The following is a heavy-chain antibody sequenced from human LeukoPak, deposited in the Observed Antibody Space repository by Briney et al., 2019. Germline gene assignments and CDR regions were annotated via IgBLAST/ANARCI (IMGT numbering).Heavy chain of an antibody. V-gene: IGHV4-59*08. J-gene: IGHJ5*02. D-gene: IGHD2-15*01. CDR1: GGSISSYY. CDR3: ARHLVVAARPNWFDP. CDR2: IYYSGST. Sequence: SETLSLTCTVSGGSISSYYWSWIRQPPGKGLEWIGYIYYSGSTNYNPSLKSRVTIFVDTSKNQFSLKLSSVTAADTAVYYCARHLVVAARPNWFDPWGQGTLVTVSS.